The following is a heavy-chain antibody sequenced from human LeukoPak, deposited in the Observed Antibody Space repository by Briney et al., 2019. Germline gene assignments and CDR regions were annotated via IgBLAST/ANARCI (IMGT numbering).Heavy chain of an antibody. CDR2: IYHSGST. CDR3: ARDQELYSSGWY. D-gene: IGHD6-19*01. V-gene: IGHV4-38-2*02. J-gene: IGHJ4*02. CDR1: GYSISSGYY. Sequence: PSETLSLTCTVSGYSISSGYYWGWIRQPPGKGLEWIGSIYHSGSTYYNPSLKSRVTISVDTSKNQFSLKLSSVTAADTAVYYCARDQELYSSGWYWGQGTLVTVSS.